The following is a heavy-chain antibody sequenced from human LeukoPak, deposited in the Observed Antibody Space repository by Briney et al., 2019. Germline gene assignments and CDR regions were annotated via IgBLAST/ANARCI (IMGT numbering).Heavy chain of an antibody. D-gene: IGHD6-6*01. CDR1: GYTFTGYY. CDR2: INPNSGGT. CDR3: ARDIRSIAARPDNFDY. J-gene: IGHJ4*02. V-gene: IGHV1-2*02. Sequence: ASVKVSCKASGYTFTGYYMHWVRQAPGQGLEWMGWINPNSGGTNYAQKFQGRVTMTRDTSISTAYMELSRLRSDDTAVYYCARDIRSIAARPDNFDYWGQGTLVAVSS.